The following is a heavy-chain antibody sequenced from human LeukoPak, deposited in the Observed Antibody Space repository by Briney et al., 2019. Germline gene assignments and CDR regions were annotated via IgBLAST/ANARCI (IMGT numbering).Heavy chain of an antibody. V-gene: IGHV3-23*01. CDR2: ISGSGGST. J-gene: IGHJ4*02. D-gene: IGHD3-16*02. Sequence: GGSLRLLCAASGLAFGSCAMSWVRQAPGKGLVGVSAISGSGGSTYYADSENGRCTISRDNSKNTLYLQMNSPTAEDTAVYYCTTPVRLGELSPYDYWGQGTLVTVSS. CDR3: TTPVRLGELSPYDY. CDR1: GLAFGSCA.